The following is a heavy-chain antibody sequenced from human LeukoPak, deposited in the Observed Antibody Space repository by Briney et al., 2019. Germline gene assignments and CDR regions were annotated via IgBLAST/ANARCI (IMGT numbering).Heavy chain of an antibody. J-gene: IGHJ4*02. D-gene: IGHD5-18*01. V-gene: IGHV3-30*03. Sequence: GGSLRLSCAASGFTFSNAWMSWVRQAPGKGLEWVAVISYDGSNKYYADSVKGRFTISRDNSKNTLYLQMNSLRAEDTAVYYCARDMIDVDTAMVPDYWGQGTLVTVSS. CDR3: ARDMIDVDTAMVPDY. CDR1: GFTFSNAW. CDR2: ISYDGSNK.